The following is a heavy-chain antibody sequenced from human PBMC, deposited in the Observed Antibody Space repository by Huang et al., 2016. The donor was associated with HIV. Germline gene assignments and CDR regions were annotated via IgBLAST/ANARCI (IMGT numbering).Heavy chain of an antibody. CDR2: INRDGRSS. J-gene: IGHJ4*02. CDR3: VRDPRIQSWLNYFDY. CDR1: GFTFSSYW. Sequence: EVQLVESGGGLVQPGGSLRLSCAASGFTFSSYWVHWVRHAPGTGMVWVSRINRDGRSSGYADSVKGRFTISRDNAKNTLYLQMNSLRAEDTAVYYCVRDPRIQSWLNYFDYWGQGTLVSVSS. V-gene: IGHV3-74*01. D-gene: IGHD3-22*01.